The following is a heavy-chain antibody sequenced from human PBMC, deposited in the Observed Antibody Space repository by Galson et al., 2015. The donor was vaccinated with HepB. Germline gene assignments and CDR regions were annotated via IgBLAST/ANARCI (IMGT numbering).Heavy chain of an antibody. J-gene: IGHJ4*02. CDR2: IYYSGST. CDR3: ARGSYDILTGYHKGRDY. CDR1: GGSISSYY. Sequence: LSLPCTVSGGSISSYYWSWIRQPPGKGLEWIGYIYYSGSTNYNPSLKGRVTISVDTSKNQFSLRLSSVTAADTGVYYCARGSYDILTGYHKGRDYWGQGALVTVSP. V-gene: IGHV4-59*01. D-gene: IGHD3-9*01.